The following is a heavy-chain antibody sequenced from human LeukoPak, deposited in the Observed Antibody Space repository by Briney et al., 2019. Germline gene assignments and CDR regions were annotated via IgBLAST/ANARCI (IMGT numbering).Heavy chain of an antibody. CDR2: INPSAGST. Sequence: ASVKVSCRASGYTFTSHYMHWVRQAPGQGLEWMGIINPSAGSTSYLQKFQGRVTMTRDTSTSTVYMELSSLRSEDTAVYYCAAPGASGFVGNFWSGPLDFWGQGTLVTVSS. J-gene: IGHJ4*02. V-gene: IGHV1-46*01. CDR1: GYTFTSHY. D-gene: IGHD3-3*01. CDR3: AAPGASGFVGNFWSGPLDF.